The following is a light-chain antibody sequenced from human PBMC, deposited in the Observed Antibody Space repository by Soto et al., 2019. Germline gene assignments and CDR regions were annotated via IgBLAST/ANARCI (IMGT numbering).Light chain of an antibody. Sequence: IQVTQSPPTLSASVGDRVTITCRASQNIRSWLAWYQQKPGKAPKLLIYKASSLESGVPSRFSGSGSGTEFTLTISSLQPGDFATYYCQHLHSYPLSFGGGTKVDIK. CDR1: QNIRSW. V-gene: IGKV1-5*03. CDR2: KAS. J-gene: IGKJ4*01. CDR3: QHLHSYPLS.